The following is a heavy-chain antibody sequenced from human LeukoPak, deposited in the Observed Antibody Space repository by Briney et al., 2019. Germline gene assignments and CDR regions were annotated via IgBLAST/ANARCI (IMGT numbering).Heavy chain of an antibody. V-gene: IGHV1-69*05. D-gene: IGHD3-10*01. CDR1: GGTFSSYA. CDR2: IIPIFGTA. Sequence: GASVKVSCKASGGTFSSYAISWVRQAPGQGLEWMGGIIPIFGTANYAQKFQGRVTITTDESTSTAYMELSRLRSDDTAVYYCATAGSSRAAFDIWGQGTMVTVSS. CDR3: ATAGSSRAAFDI. J-gene: IGHJ3*02.